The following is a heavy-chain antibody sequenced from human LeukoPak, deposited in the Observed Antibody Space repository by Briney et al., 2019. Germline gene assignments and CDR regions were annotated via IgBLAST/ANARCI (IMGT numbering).Heavy chain of an antibody. D-gene: IGHD3-9*01. V-gene: IGHV3-33*06. CDR1: GFTFSSYG. J-gene: IGHJ3*02. CDR2: IWYDGSNK. CDR3: AKDRSFMDDIDDFDI. Sequence: PGGSLRLSCAASGFTFSSYGMHWVRRAPGKGLEWVAVIWYDGSNKYYADSVKGRFTISRDNSKNTLYLQMNSLRAEDTAVYYCAKDRSFMDDIDDFDIWGQGTMVTVSS.